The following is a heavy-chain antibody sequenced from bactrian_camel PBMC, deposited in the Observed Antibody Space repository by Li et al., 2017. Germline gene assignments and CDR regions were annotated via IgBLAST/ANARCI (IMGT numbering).Heavy chain of an antibody. CDR2: ITNDGDS. CDR1: GYIYSSAC. CDR3: AAAGIYGVGLLDLNPGLYNV. V-gene: IGHV3S53*01. J-gene: IGHJ4*01. D-gene: IGHD1*01. Sequence: HVQLVESGGGSVHAGGSLRLSCAASGYIYSSACSACFRQAPGKEREGVAAITNDGDSRYADSVKGRFTISKDNAKNTLYLQMNSLKPEDSAMYYCAAAGIYGVGLLDLNPGLYNVWGQGTQVTVS.